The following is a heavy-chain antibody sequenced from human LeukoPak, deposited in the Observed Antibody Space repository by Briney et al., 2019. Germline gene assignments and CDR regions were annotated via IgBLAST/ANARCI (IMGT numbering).Heavy chain of an antibody. J-gene: IGHJ4*02. Sequence: GGSLRLSCAASGFTFSSYAMSWVRQAPGKGLEWVSAISGSGGSTYYADPVQGRFTISRDNSKNTLYLQMNSLRAEDTAVYYCAKDQGYDFWSGYPVPDYWGQGTLVTVSS. D-gene: IGHD3-3*01. CDR3: AKDQGYDFWSGYPVPDY. CDR2: ISGSGGST. CDR1: GFTFSSYA. V-gene: IGHV3-23*01.